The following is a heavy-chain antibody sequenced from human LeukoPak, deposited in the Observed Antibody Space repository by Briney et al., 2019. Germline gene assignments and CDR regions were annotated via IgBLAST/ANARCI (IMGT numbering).Heavy chain of an antibody. Sequence: PGGSLRLSCAASGFIFSTYRMSWVRQAPGKGLEWVATIKQGGSEKYYVASVKGRFTISRDNAKNSLYLQMNSLRAEDTAMYYCARDLRPANDYWGQGTLVTVSS. V-gene: IGHV3-7*05. D-gene: IGHD3-9*01. CDR2: IKQGGSEK. CDR1: GFIFSTYR. J-gene: IGHJ4*02. CDR3: ARDLRPANDY.